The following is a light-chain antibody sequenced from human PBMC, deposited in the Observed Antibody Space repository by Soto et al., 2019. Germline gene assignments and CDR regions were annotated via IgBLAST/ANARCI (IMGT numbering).Light chain of an antibody. CDR3: QQFGVSPT. CDR2: GAS. CDR1: QTITPTF. J-gene: IGKJ4*01. Sequence: EIVLTQSPGTLSLSPGERATLSCRASQTITPTFLAWYQQKPGQAPRLLIYGASSRATDIPDRFSGSGSGTDFPLTISKLEPEDFAVYYCQQFGVSPTFGGGTKVEIK. V-gene: IGKV3-20*01.